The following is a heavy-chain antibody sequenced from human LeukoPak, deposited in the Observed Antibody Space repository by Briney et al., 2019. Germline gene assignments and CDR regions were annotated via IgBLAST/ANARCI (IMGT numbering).Heavy chain of an antibody. CDR3: ARKAQTGSHSGPFDI. D-gene: IGHD1-26*01. Sequence: PGGSLRLSCAASGFTFSSHAMNWVRQAPGKGLEWTSSISTDSLTIKYADFVSGQFTISRDNAEHLLFLQMNSLRAEDTAVYYCARKAQTGSHSGPFDIWGQGTLVTVSS. CDR2: ISTDSLTI. J-gene: IGHJ3*02. CDR1: GFTFSSHA. V-gene: IGHV3-48*04.